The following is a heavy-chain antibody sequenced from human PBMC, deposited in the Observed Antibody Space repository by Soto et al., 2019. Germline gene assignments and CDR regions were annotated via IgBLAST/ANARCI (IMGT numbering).Heavy chain of an antibody. CDR2: ISYDGIDK. Sequence: QVQLVESGGGVVQPGRSLRLSCAASGFTFSSFGIHWVRQAPGKGLEWVAVISYDGIDKNYADSVKGRFTISRENSKNMVYLQMNSLRAEDTAVYYCAKDLREMATIRPDYWGQGFLVTVSS. D-gene: IGHD5-12*01. J-gene: IGHJ4*02. CDR3: AKDLREMATIRPDY. V-gene: IGHV3-30*18. CDR1: GFTFSSFG.